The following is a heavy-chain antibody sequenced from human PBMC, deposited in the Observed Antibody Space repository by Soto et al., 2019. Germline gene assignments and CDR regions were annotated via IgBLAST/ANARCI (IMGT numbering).Heavy chain of an antibody. CDR2: INPNSGGT. D-gene: IGHD5-18*01. CDR3: ARDVDTAVATRAFDI. V-gene: IGHV1-2*04. Sequence: ASVKVSCKASGYTFTGYYMHWVRQAPGQGLEWMGWINPNSGGTNYAQKFQGWVTMTRDTSISTAYMELRSLRSDDTSVYYCARDVDTAVATRAFDIWGQGTMVTVSS. CDR1: GYTFTGYY. J-gene: IGHJ3*02.